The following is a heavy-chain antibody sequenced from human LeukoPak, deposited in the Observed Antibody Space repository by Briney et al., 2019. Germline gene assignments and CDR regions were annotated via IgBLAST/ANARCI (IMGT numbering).Heavy chain of an antibody. CDR1: GGSISSSHYY. V-gene: IGHV4-39*07. D-gene: IGHD4-17*01. CDR2: IYYSGST. CDR3: ARDSGAYGDSDY. J-gene: IGHJ4*02. Sequence: SETLSLTCTVSGGSISSSHYYWGWIRQPPGKGLEWIGSIYYSGSTYYNPSLKSRVTMSVDTSKNQFSLKLSSVTAADTAVYYCARDSGAYGDSDYWGQGTLVTVSS.